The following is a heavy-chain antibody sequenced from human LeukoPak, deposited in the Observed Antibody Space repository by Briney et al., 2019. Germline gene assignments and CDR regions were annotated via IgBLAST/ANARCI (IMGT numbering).Heavy chain of an antibody. V-gene: IGHV3-23*01. CDR2: ISGSGGST. CDR3: AKDAEMATITSGDY. Sequence: GGSLRLSCAASEFTFSSYAMSWVRQAPGKGLEWVSAISGSGGSTYYADSVKGRFTISRDNSKNTLYLQMNSLRAEDTAVYYCAKDAEMATITSGDYWGQGTLVTVSS. D-gene: IGHD5-12*01. CDR1: EFTFSSYA. J-gene: IGHJ4*02.